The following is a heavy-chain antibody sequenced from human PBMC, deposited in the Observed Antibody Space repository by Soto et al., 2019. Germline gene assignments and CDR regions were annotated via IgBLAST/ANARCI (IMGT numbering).Heavy chain of an antibody. CDR3: VSGYPWVGFDH. V-gene: IGHV4-39*01. D-gene: IGHD3-22*01. CDR2: IYYSGSA. Sequence: QLQLQESGPGLVKPSETLSLTCTVSGGSISTSDYYWGWIRQPPGKGLEWIGNIYYSGSASYNPSLQNPVPISRATSKHQFSLQLSSVTAADTAVYYGVSGYPWVGFDHWAQGTLVTVSS. J-gene: IGHJ4*02. CDR1: GGSISTSDYY.